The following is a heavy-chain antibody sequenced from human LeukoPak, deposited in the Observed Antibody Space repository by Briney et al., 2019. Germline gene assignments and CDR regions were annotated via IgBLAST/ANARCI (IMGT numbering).Heavy chain of an antibody. Sequence: SETLSLTCTVSGGSISSGDYYWSWIRQPPGKGLEWIGYIYYSGSTYYNPSLKSRVTISVDTSKNQFSLKLSSVTAADTAVYYCARKDYGGNSGYFDYWGQGTLVTVSS. CDR2: IYYSGST. CDR3: ARKDYGGNSGYFDY. V-gene: IGHV4-30-4*01. J-gene: IGHJ4*02. D-gene: IGHD4-23*01. CDR1: GGSISSGDYY.